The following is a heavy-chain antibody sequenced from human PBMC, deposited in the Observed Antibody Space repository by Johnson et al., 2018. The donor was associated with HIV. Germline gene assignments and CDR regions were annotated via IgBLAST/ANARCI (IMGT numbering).Heavy chain of an antibody. CDR2: ISGGCT. V-gene: IGHV3-38-3*01. CDR1: GFTVSSNE. D-gene: IGHD3-10*01. Sequence: VQLVESRGVLVQPGGSLRLSCAASGFTVSSNEMSWVRQAPGKGLEWVSSISGGCTYYADSRKGRFTISRDNSKNTLYLQMNSLRTEDTAVYSCARDLRFNRTVQGRIIISGTFDMWGHGTVLHVSS. J-gene: IGHJ3*02. CDR3: ARDLRFNRTVQGRIIISGTFDM.